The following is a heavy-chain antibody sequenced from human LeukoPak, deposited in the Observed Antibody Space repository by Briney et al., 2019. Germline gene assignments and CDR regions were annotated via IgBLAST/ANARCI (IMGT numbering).Heavy chain of an antibody. D-gene: IGHD2-2*01. Sequence: GGSLRLSCAASGFTFSSYSMNWVRQAPGKGLEWVGFIRNKAYGGTIEYAASVKGRFTISRDDSKSIAYLQMNNLKTEDTAVYYCTRGDCTRTTCYRVDVWGQGTTVTVSS. CDR1: GFTFSSYS. J-gene: IGHJ6*02. CDR2: IRNKAYGGTI. CDR3: TRGDCTRTTCYRVDV. V-gene: IGHV3-49*04.